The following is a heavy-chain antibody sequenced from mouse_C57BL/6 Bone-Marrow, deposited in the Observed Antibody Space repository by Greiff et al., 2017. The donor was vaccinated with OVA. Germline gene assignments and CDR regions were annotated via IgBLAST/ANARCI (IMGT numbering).Heavy chain of an antibody. J-gene: IGHJ4*01. CDR1: GYTFTSYW. D-gene: IGHD1-1*01. CDR3: ARERATVERDYAMDY. CDR2: IDPNSGGT. V-gene: IGHV1-72*01. Sequence: QVQLKQSGAELVKPGASVKLSCKASGYTFTSYWMHWVKQRPGRGLEWIGRIDPNSGGTKYNEKFKSKATLTVDKPSSTAYMQLSSLTSEDSAVYYCARERATVERDYAMDYWGQGTSVTVSS.